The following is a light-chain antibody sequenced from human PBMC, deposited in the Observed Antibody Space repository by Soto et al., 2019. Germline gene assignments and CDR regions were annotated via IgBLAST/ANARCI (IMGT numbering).Light chain of an antibody. J-gene: IGKJ5*01. CDR1: QSVSSY. CDR2: DAS. V-gene: IGKV3-11*01. Sequence: EIVMTQSPATLSVSPGERATLSCRASQSVSSYLAWYQQKPGQAPRLLIYDASNRATGIPARFSGSGSGTDFTLTISSLEPEDFAVYYCQQRSNWLVTFGQGTLLEI. CDR3: QQRSNWLVT.